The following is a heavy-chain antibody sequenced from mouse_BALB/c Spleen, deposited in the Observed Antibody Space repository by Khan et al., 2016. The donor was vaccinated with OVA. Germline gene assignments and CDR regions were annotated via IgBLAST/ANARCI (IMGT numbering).Heavy chain of an antibody. J-gene: IGHJ3*01. CDR2: INPSDGRS. Sequence: VKLLESGAELVKPGASVKLSCEASGYTFTSYWMHWVKQRPGQGLDWIGYINPSDGRSHYNEQFKNKATLTVDTSSSIASMQLSSLTSEDSAVYYCARGGYGSLGYWGQGTLVSVSA. CDR3: ARGGYGSLGY. CDR1: GYTFTSYW. V-gene: IGHV1S81*02. D-gene: IGHD2-10*02.